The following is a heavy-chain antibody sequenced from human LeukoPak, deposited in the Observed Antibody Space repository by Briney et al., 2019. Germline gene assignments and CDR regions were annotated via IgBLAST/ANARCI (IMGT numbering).Heavy chain of an antibody. CDR3: ARVVLYYDILTGYSNECNWFDP. CDR1: GGSISSYY. D-gene: IGHD3-9*01. Sequence: SETLSLTCTVSGGSISSYYWSWIRQPPGKGLEWIGYIYYSGSTNYNPSLKRRVTISVDTSKNQFSLKLSSVTAADTAVYYCARVVLYYDILTGYSNECNWFDPWGQGTLVTVSS. J-gene: IGHJ5*02. V-gene: IGHV4-59*01. CDR2: IYYSGST.